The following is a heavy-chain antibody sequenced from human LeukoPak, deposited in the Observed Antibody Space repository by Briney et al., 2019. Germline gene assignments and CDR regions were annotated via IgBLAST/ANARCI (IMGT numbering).Heavy chain of an antibody. CDR1: GYTITSYA. CDR3: ARDPGRVSPDEQYYYDSSGPFDY. D-gene: IGHD3-22*01. CDR2: INGDNGNT. J-gene: IGHJ4*02. Sequence: ASVKVSCKASGYTITSYAIHWVRQAPGQRLEWMGWINGDNGNTKYSQKFQGRVTITGDASASTAYMELSSLRSGDTAVFYCARDPGRVSPDEQYYYDSSGPFDYWGQGTLVTVSS. V-gene: IGHV1-3*01.